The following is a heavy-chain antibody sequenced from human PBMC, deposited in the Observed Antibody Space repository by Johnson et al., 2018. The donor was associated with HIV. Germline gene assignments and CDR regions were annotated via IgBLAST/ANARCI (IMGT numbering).Heavy chain of an antibody. V-gene: IGHV3-66*01. CDR3: ARAYNYPI. Sequence: VQLVESGGGLVQPGGSLRLSCAASGFTVSTNYMTWVRQAPGKGLECVSLIYSDGNTYYADSVKGRFTISRDNSKNTLFLQMNSLRVEDTAVYYCARAYNYPIWGQGTMLTVSS. CDR1: GFTVSTNY. D-gene: IGHD1-1*01. J-gene: IGHJ3*02. CDR2: IYSDGNT.